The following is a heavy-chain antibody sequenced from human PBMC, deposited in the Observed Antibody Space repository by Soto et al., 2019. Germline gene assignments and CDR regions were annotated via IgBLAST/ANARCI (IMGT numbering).Heavy chain of an antibody. D-gene: IGHD3-16*01. J-gene: IGHJ6*02. CDR3: ARGGYYDNTWGKLSHYGLDV. V-gene: IGHV1-18*01. Sequence: QVQLVQSAGEVKKPGASVKVSCKASGYTFIRYGITWVRQAPGQGLEWMGWISPYNDYTIYAQKPQGRVTMTTETSTRSVYLGLRSLKSDDTAVYYCARGGYYDNTWGKLSHYGLDVWGQGTSVTVSS. CDR2: ISPYNDYT. CDR1: GYTFIRYG.